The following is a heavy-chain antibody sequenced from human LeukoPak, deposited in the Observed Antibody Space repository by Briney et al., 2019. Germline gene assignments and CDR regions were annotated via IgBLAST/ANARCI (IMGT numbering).Heavy chain of an antibody. J-gene: IGHJ4*02. Sequence: PGGSLTLSCAASGFTVSTNYMSWVRQAPGKGLEWVSAISGSGGSTYYTDSVKGRFTISRDNSKNTLYLQMNSLRAEDTAVYYCAKDGAIGSWFGELLYPGQSRYFDYWGQGTLVTVSS. CDR2: ISGSGGST. D-gene: IGHD3-10*01. CDR3: AKDGAIGSWFGELLYPGQSRYFDY. V-gene: IGHV3-23*01. CDR1: GFTVSTNY.